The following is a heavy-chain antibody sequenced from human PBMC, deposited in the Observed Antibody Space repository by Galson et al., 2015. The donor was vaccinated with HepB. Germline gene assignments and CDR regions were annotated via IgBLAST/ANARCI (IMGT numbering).Heavy chain of an antibody. D-gene: IGHD1-20*01. Sequence: SLRLSCAASGFTFSNYGMHWVRQAPGKGLEWVAVIWYDGSNKYYADSVKGRFTISRDNSKNTLYLQMNSLRVEDTAVYYCAKDPTVTGTPPDYWGQGTLVTVSS. J-gene: IGHJ4*02. CDR2: IWYDGSNK. V-gene: IGHV3-33*06. CDR1: GFTFSNYG. CDR3: AKDPTVTGTPPDY.